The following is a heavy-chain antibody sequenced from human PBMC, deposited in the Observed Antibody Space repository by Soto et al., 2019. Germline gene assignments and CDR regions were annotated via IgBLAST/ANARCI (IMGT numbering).Heavy chain of an antibody. CDR2: INAGNGNT. D-gene: IGHD3-10*01. J-gene: IGHJ6*02. CDR3: ARDQGGSGSYYSWGMDV. V-gene: IGHV1-3*01. Sequence: QVQLVQSGAEVKKPGASVKVSCKASGYTFTSYAMHWVRQAPGQRLEWMGWINAGNGNTKYSQKFQGRVTITRDTSASTAYMELSSLRSEDTAVYYCARDQGGSGSYYSWGMDVWGQGTTVTVSS. CDR1: GYTFTSYA.